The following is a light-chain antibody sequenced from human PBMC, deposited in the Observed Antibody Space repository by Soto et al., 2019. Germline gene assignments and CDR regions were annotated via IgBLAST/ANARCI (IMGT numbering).Light chain of an antibody. J-gene: IGLJ2*01. V-gene: IGLV1-40*01. CDR3: KSYDSSLGGYVV. CDR1: SSNIGAGYD. CDR2: GNS. Sequence: QSVLTQPPSVSGAPGQRVTISCTGSSSNIGAGYDVHWYQQLPGTAPKLLIYGNSNRPSGVPDRFSGSKSGTSTSLAITGLEAEHETDYYCKSYDSSLGGYVVFGGGTKLTVL.